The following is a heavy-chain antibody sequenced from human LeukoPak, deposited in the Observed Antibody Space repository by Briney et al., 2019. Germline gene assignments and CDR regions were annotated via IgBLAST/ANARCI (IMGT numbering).Heavy chain of an antibody. J-gene: IGHJ3*02. CDR2: INHSGST. CDR3: ARGSSWTFDAFDI. CDR1: GGSFSGYY. Sequence: PSETLSLTCAVYGGSFSGYYWSWLRQPPGKGLEWIGEINHSGSTNYNPSLKSRVTMSVDTSKNQFSLKLSSVTAADTAVYYCARGSSWTFDAFDIWGQGTMVTVSS. V-gene: IGHV4-34*01. D-gene: IGHD6-13*01.